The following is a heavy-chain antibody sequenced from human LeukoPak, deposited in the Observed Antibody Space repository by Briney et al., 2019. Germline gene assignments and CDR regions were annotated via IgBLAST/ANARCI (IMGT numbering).Heavy chain of an antibody. CDR3: ARTTTGGNYDY. V-gene: IGHV3-66*02. J-gene: IGHJ4*02. D-gene: IGHD4-23*01. CDR2: IYSGGST. CDR1: GFTVSSNY. Sequence: PGGSLRLSCAPSGFTVSSNYMSWVRQAPGQGLEWVSVIYSGGSTYYADSVKGRFTISRDNSKNTLYLQMNSLRAEDTAVYYCARTTTGGNYDYWGQETLVTVSS.